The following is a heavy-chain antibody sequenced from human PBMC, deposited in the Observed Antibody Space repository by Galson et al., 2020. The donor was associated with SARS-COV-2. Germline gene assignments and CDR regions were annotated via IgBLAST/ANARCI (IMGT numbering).Heavy chain of an antibody. CDR3: ARQSGGTMVRGVIIQDYYNYCGLDV. J-gene: IGHJ6*02. CDR1: GGSISSSRYY. D-gene: IGHD3-10*01. V-gene: IGHV4-39*01. Sequence: SETLSLTCTVSGGSISSSRYYWGWIRQPPGKGLEWIGSIFYSGSTFYNPSLRSRVTIFVDMSKNQFSLKLSSVTAADTAVYYCARQSGGTMVRGVIIQDYYNYCGLDVWGQGTTVTVSS. CDR2: IFYSGST.